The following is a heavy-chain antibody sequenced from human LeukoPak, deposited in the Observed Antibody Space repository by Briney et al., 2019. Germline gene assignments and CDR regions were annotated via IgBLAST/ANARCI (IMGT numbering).Heavy chain of an antibody. J-gene: IGHJ4*02. CDR2: INHSGRT. D-gene: IGHD6-19*01. V-gene: IGHV4-34*01. CDR3: ARGLGLAVAGIDY. Sequence: PSETLSLTCAVSGGSFSGYYWTWIRQPPGEGLEWIGEINHSGRTNYNPSLKRRVIISVDTSKNQFSLKLSSVTAADTAVYYCARGLGLAVAGIDYWGQGTLVTVSS. CDR1: GGSFSGYY.